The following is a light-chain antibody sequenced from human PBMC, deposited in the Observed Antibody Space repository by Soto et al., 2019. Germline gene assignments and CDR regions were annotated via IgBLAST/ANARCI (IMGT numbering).Light chain of an antibody. J-gene: IGKJ5*01. CDR1: QSISRTY. Sequence: ENVLTHSPGTLSLSPWEIATLSCRASQSISRTYLAWYQQKPGQPPRLLIYDASHRATGIPVRFSGSGSGTDFTLTISSLEPEDFAVYYCQQRTYSITFGQGTRLEIK. V-gene: IGKV3-11*01. CDR2: DAS. CDR3: QQRTYSIT.